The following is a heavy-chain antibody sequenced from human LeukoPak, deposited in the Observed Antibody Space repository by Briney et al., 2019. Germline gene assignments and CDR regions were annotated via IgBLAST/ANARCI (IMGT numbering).Heavy chain of an antibody. CDR3: ARDRPGSYWYFDR. J-gene: IGHJ2*01. CDR1: GGSISSYY. D-gene: IGHD3-10*01. CDR2: IYYLGST. V-gene: IGHV4-59*01. Sequence: SETLSLTCTVSGGSISSYYWSWLRQPRGKGLEWVGHIYYLGSTNYNPSLKSRVTISIDTSKTYFSLKLIPVIVADTAVYYCARDRPGSYWYFDRWGRGTLGTVSS.